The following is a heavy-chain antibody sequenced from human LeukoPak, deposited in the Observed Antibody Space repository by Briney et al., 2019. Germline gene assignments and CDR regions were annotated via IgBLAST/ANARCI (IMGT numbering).Heavy chain of an antibody. CDR2: IYYSGST. CDR1: GGSINNRNFY. J-gene: IGHJ3*02. D-gene: IGHD3-22*01. V-gene: IGHV4-39*01. CDR3: ARPNRSGYTRVAFDI. Sequence: PSETLSLTCTVSGGSINNRNFYWGWIRQPPGKGLEWVGSIYYSGSTYYNPSLKSRVTISVDTSKNQFSLKLSSVTAADTAVYYCARPNRSGYTRVAFDIWGQGTMVTVSS.